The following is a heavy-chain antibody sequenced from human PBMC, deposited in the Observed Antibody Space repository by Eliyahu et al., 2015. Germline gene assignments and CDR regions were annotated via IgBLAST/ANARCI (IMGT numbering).Heavy chain of an antibody. CDR1: GFTXDDYT. CDR3: AKDINGCSSGWYGEIDY. D-gene: IGHD6-19*01. Sequence: EVQLVESGGVVVQPGGSLRLSCAASGFTXDDYTMHWVRQAPGKGLEWVSLISWDGGSTYYADSVKGRFTISRDNSKNSLYLQMNSLRTEDTALYYCAKDINGCSSGWYGEIDYWGQGTLVTVSS. CDR2: ISWDGGST. V-gene: IGHV3-43*01. J-gene: IGHJ4*02.